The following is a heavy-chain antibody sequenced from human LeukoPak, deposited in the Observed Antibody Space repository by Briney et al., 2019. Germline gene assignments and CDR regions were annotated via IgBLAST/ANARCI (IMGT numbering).Heavy chain of an antibody. J-gene: IGHJ4*02. Sequence: KPSETLSLTCAVFGGSIDSRNWWTWVRQPPGEGLEWIGEIYHSGTTNYNPSLKSRVTLSVDKSKNQFSLELSSVTAADTAVYYCSYYDSSGYYYVYPNWGQGTLVTVSS. CDR2: IYHSGTT. D-gene: IGHD3-22*01. CDR3: SYYDSSGYYYVYPN. CDR1: GGSIDSRNW. V-gene: IGHV4-4*02.